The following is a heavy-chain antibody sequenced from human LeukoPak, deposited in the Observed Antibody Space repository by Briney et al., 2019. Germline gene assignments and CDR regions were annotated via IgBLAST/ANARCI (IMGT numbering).Heavy chain of an antibody. CDR2: IYYTGST. D-gene: IGHD4-17*01. J-gene: IGHJ3*02. V-gene: IGHV4-59*08. CDR1: GGSISSYN. CDR3: ASDYGAYEGAFDI. Sequence: SETLSLTCTVSGGSISSYNWNWIRQPPGKGLEWLGYIYYTGSTKYNPSLKSRVTISLDTSRNQFSLKMTSVTAADTAVYYCASDYGAYEGAFDIWAQGTKVTVSS.